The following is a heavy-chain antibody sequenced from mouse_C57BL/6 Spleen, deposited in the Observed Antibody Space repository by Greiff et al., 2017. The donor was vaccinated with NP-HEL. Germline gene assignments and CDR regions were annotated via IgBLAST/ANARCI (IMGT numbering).Heavy chain of an antibody. V-gene: IGHV5-4*01. D-gene: IGHD1-1*01. Sequence: EVQLVESGGGLVKPGGSLKLSCAASGFTFSSYAMSWVRQTPEKRLEWVATISDGGSYTYYPDNVKGRFTISRDNAKNNLYLQMSHLKSEDTAMYYCASHYYGSSHDWYFDVWGTGTTVTVSS. CDR1: GFTFSSYA. CDR3: ASHYYGSSHDWYFDV. J-gene: IGHJ1*03. CDR2: ISDGGSYT.